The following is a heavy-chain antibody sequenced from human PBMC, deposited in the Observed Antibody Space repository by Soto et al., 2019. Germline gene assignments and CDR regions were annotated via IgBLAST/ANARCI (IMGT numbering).Heavy chain of an antibody. J-gene: IGHJ6*03. CDR1: GGYFSGYY. V-gene: IGHV4-34*01. Sequence: PSETLSLTCAVYGGYFSGYYCSWIRPPPGKGLEWIGEINHSGSTNYNPSLKSRVTISVDTSKNQFSLKLSSVTAADTAVYYCAGGVVAASPAYYYYMDVWGKGTTVTVSS. CDR2: INHSGST. D-gene: IGHD2-15*01. CDR3: AGGVVAASPAYYYYMDV.